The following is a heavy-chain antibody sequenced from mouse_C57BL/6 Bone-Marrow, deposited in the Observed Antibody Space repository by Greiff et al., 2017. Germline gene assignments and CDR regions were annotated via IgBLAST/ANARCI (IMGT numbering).Heavy chain of an antibody. Sequence: EVQLVESGPGLVKPSQSLSLTCSVTGYSITSGYYWNWIRQFPGNKLEWMGYISYDGSNNYNPSLKNRISITRDTSKNQFFLKLNSVTTEDTATYYCARDRVTTVVATGYWGQGTTLTVSS. CDR3: ARDRVTTVVATGY. V-gene: IGHV3-6*01. CDR1: GYSITSGYY. CDR2: ISYDGSN. J-gene: IGHJ2*01. D-gene: IGHD1-1*01.